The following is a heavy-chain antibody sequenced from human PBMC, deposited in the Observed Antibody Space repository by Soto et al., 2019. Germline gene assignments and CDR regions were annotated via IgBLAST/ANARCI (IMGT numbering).Heavy chain of an antibody. CDR3: ASVRRGGYDSLSYYYGMDV. D-gene: IGHD5-12*01. J-gene: IGHJ6*02. Sequence: QLQLQESGPGLVKPSETLSLTCTVSGGSISSSSYYWGWIRQPPGKGLEWIGSIYYSGSTYYNPSYKRRFIISVDPSTYQFSLKLSSVTAADTAVYYCASVRRGGYDSLSYYYGMDVWGQGTTVTVSS. V-gene: IGHV4-39*01. CDR2: IYYSGST. CDR1: GGSISSSSYY.